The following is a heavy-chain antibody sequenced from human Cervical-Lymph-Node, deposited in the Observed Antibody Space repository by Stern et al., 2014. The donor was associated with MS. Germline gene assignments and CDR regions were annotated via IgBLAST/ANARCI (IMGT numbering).Heavy chain of an antibody. CDR2: IYPGDSDA. V-gene: IGHV5-51*01. J-gene: IGHJ4*02. D-gene: IGHD4-17*01. CDR3: ARMSRRCFDY. Sequence: EVQLEESGAEVKKPGESLKISCKGSGYSFITYSIGWVRQMPGKGLEWMGVIYPGDSDARYSPSFQGPVTISADKTISPAFLQWSSLKASDTAIYYCARMSRRCFDYWGQGTLVTVSP. CDR1: GYSFITYS.